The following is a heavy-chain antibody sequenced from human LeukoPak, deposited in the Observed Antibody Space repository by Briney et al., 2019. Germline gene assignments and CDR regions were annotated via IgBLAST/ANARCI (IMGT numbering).Heavy chain of an antibody. D-gene: IGHD2-2*01. CDR1: GLTFSSYA. J-gene: IGHJ4*02. CDR2: ISGSGGST. CDR3: AKLGYCSSTSCSMGGLDF. V-gene: IGHV3-23*01. Sequence: GGSLRLSCAASGLTFSSYAMSWVRQAPGKGLEWVSGISGSGGSTYYADSVTGRFTISRDNSKNTLYLQMNSLRAEDTAIYYCAKLGYCSSTSCSMGGLDFWGQGTLVTVSS.